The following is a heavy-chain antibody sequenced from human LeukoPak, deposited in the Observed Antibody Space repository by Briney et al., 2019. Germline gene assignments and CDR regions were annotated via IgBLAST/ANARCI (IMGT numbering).Heavy chain of an antibody. Sequence: SETLSLTRAVYGGSFSGYYWSWIRQPPGKGLEWIGEINHSGSTNYNPSLKSRVTISVDTSKNQFSLKLSSVPAADTAVYYCARHLRHRIAAGGTGWFDPWGQGTLVTVSS. CDR2: INHSGST. V-gene: IGHV4-34*01. D-gene: IGHD6-13*01. J-gene: IGHJ5*02. CDR3: ARHLRHRIAAGGTGWFDP. CDR1: GGSFSGYY.